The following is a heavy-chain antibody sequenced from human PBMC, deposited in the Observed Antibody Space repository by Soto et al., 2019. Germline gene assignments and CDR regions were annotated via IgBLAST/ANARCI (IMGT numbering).Heavy chain of an antibody. CDR1: GGTFSSYT. D-gene: IGHD6-19*01. J-gene: IGHJ6*03. V-gene: IGHV1-69*02. CDR2: IIPSLGIA. CDR3: ARGRYSSGWTTGRYYYYYMDV. Sequence: QVQLVQSGAEVKKPGSSVKVSCKASGGTFSSYTISWVRQAPGQGLEWMGRIIPSLGIANYAQKFQGRVTITADKSTSTAYMELSSLRSEDTAVYYCARGRYSSGWTTGRYYYYYMDVWGKGTTVTVSS.